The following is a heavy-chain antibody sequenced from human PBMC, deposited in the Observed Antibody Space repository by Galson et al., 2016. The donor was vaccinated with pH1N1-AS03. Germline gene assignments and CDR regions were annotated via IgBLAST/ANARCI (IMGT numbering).Heavy chain of an antibody. CDR1: GFTFSNYA. D-gene: IGHD1-26*01. Sequence: SLRLSCAASGFTFSNYAIHWVRQAPGKGLQWVAVVSDDGYTKYYADSVRGRFTISRDNSESTVFLQMSSLTTEDTGLYYCARVVHEIRGQPNNWLDPWGQGTLVTVSS. J-gene: IGHJ5*02. CDR2: VSDDGYTK. CDR3: ARVVHEIRGQPNNWLDP. V-gene: IGHV3-30*15.